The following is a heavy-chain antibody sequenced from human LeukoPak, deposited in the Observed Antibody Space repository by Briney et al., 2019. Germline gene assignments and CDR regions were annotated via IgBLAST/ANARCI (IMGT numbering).Heavy chain of an antibody. V-gene: IGHV3-33*01. Sequence: GGSLRLSCAASGFTFSSYGMHWVRQAPGKGLEWVAVIWYDGSNKYYADLVKGRFTISRDNSKNPLYLQMNSLRAEDTAVYYCARDYCGGDCYPTTWGQGTLVTVSS. D-gene: IGHD2-21*02. J-gene: IGHJ5*02. CDR2: IWYDGSNK. CDR3: ARDYCGGDCYPTT. CDR1: GFTFSSYG.